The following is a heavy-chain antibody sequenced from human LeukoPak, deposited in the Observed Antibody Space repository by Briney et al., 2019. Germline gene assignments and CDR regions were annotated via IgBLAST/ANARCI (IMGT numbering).Heavy chain of an antibody. CDR1: GYTLTELS. Sequence: ASVKVSCKVSGYTLTELSMHWVRQAPGKGLEWMGGFDPEDGETIYAQEFQGRVTMTEDTSTDTAYMELSSLRSEDTAVYYCARADWNYDGERATHNPYHYYYMDVWGKGTTVTVSS. J-gene: IGHJ6*03. CDR2: FDPEDGET. V-gene: IGHV1-24*01. D-gene: IGHD1-7*01. CDR3: ARADWNYDGERATHNPYHYYYMDV.